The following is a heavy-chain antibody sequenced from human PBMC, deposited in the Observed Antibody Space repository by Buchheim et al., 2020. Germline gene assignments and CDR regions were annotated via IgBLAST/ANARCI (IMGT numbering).Heavy chain of an antibody. D-gene: IGHD6-19*01. Sequence: EVQLVESGGGLVQPGGSLRLSCAASGFTVSSNYMSWVRQAPGKGLEWVSVIYSGGSTYYADSVKGRFTISRDNSKNTLYLQMNSLRAEDTAVYYCARGRTGYSSGWLTSGGMDVWGQGTT. CDR2: IYSGGST. CDR3: ARGRTGYSSGWLTSGGMDV. CDR1: GFTVSSNY. V-gene: IGHV3-66*02. J-gene: IGHJ6*02.